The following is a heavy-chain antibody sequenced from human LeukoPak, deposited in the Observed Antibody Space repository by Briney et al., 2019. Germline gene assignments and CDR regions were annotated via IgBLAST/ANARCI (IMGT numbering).Heavy chain of an antibody. CDR2: ISGSGGST. Sequence: GGSLRLSCAASGFTFSSYAMSWVRQAPGEGLEWVSAISGSGGSTYYADSVKGRFTISRDNSKNTLYLQMNSLRAEDTAVYYCAKGGYYDSSGYYYPYFDYWGQGTLVTVSS. J-gene: IGHJ4*02. CDR3: AKGGYYDSSGYYYPYFDY. CDR1: GFTFSSYA. V-gene: IGHV3-23*01. D-gene: IGHD3-22*01.